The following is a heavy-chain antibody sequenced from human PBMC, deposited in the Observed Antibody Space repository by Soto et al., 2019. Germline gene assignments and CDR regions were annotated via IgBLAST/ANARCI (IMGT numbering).Heavy chain of an antibody. CDR1: SGPSSSHN. V-gene: IGHV4-59*08. CDR2: VYNTGGT. J-gene: IGHJ6*02. CDR3: VRQGIGSLHGLVDV. Sequence: QVQLQQSGPGLVKPSETLSLTCTVSSGPSSSHNWGWIRQSPGRGLEWIGYVYNTGGTSYNPSLTGRVPISADTSANPISLTLSFVTAADTAIYYCVRQGIGSLHGLVDVWGQGTTVSVSS. D-gene: IGHD1-26*01.